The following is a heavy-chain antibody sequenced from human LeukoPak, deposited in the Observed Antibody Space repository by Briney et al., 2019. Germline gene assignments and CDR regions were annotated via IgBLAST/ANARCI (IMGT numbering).Heavy chain of an antibody. J-gene: IGHJ3*02. V-gene: IGHV3-23*01. Sequence: GGSLRLSCAASGFTFSSYAMSWVRQAPGKGLEWVSAISGSGGSTYYADSVKGRFTISRDNAKNSLYLQMNSLRAEDTAVYYCARDPGLRWYPGGAFDIWGQGTMVTVSS. CDR1: GFTFSSYA. D-gene: IGHD4-23*01. CDR3: ARDPGLRWYPGGAFDI. CDR2: ISGSGGST.